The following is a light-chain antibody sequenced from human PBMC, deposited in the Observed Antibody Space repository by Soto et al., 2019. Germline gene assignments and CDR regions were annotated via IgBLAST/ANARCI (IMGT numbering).Light chain of an antibody. CDR3: ETWDNNTWV. Sequence: QPVLTQSSSASASLGSSVRLTCTLSSGHSSYIIAWHQQQQGQAPRFLMKVEGSGSYDKGSGVPDLFSGSSAGADRYLTISNRPFEDEADYFCETWDNNTWVFGGGTKLTVL. CDR2: VEGSGSY. J-gene: IGLJ3*02. V-gene: IGLV4-60*02. CDR1: SGHSSYI.